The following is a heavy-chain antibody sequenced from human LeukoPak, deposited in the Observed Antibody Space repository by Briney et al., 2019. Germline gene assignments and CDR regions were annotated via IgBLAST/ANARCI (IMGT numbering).Heavy chain of an antibody. D-gene: IGHD6-19*01. CDR1: GYSFTSYW. CDR2: IYPGDSDT. Sequence: PGESLKISCKGSGYSFTSYWIGWVRQMPGKGLEWMGIIYPGDSDTRYSPSFQGQVTISADKSISTAYLQWSSLKASDTAMYYCARPYSGYSSTLGYFDYWGQGTLVTVSS. V-gene: IGHV5-51*01. J-gene: IGHJ4*02. CDR3: ARPYSGYSSTLGYFDY.